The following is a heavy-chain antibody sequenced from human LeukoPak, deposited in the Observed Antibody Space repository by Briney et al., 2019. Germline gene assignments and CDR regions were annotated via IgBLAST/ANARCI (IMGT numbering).Heavy chain of an antibody. Sequence: GESLEISCKASGYSFTRYWIAWVRQMPGKGLECMGIIYPGDSDTRYSPSFQGQVTISVDKSTNTAYLQWSSLKASDTAMYYCARRYSTSFPPSTYYYMDVWGKGTTVTVSS. CDR3: ARRYSTSFPPSTYYYMDV. CDR2: IYPGDSDT. CDR1: GYSFTRYW. V-gene: IGHV5-51*01. D-gene: IGHD6-6*01. J-gene: IGHJ6*03.